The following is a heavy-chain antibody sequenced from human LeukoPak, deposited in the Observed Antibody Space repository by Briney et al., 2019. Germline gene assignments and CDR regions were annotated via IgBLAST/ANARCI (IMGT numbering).Heavy chain of an antibody. V-gene: IGHV4-38-2*02. CDR1: GGSISSGYY. CDR3: ARYGSSPTKAGIVVVTAAPWDV. CDR2: IYHSGST. J-gene: IGHJ6*04. Sequence: SETLSLTCTVSGGSISSGYYWGWIRQPPGKGLEWIGSIYHSGSTYYNPSLKSRVTISVDTSKNQYSLKLSSVTAAETAAYYCARYGSSPTKAGIVVVTAAPWDVWGKGTKVTVSS. D-gene: IGHD2-2*01.